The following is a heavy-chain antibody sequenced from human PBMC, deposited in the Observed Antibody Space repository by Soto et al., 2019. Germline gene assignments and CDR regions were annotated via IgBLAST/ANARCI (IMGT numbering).Heavy chain of an antibody. J-gene: IGHJ4*02. V-gene: IGHV3-74*01. D-gene: IGHD5-18*01. CDR1: GFSFSGYW. Sequence: EVQLLESGGGLVQPGGSLRLSCATSGFSFSGYWIHWVRQAPGKGLVWVSHINGDGSSTNYADSVKGRFTISRDYAKNTMYLQKNRLRVEDTAGYYCARGGAYIYGPQYDLGEGTPVTVSS. CDR2: INGDGSST. CDR3: ARGGAYIYGPQYD.